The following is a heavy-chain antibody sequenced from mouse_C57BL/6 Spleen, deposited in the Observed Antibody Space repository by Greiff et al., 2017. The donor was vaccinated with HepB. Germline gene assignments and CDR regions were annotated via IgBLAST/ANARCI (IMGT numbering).Heavy chain of an antibody. CDR1: GYAFSSYW. J-gene: IGHJ4*01. Sequence: QVQLQQSGAELVKPGASVKISCKASGYAFSSYWMNWVKQRPGKGLEWIGQIYPGDGDTNYNGKFKGKATLTADKSSSTAYMQLSSLTSEDSAVYFCAREREGEFHYAMDYWGQGTSVTVSS. CDR3: AREREGEFHYAMDY. V-gene: IGHV1-80*01. CDR2: IYPGDGDT.